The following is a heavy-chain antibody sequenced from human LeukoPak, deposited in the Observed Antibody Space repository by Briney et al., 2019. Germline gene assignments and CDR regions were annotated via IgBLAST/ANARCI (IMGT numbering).Heavy chain of an antibody. CDR3: AKGHYGDYEGDFDY. CDR2: ISSSSSYI. D-gene: IGHD4-17*01. Sequence: PGGSLRLSCAASGFTFSSYSMNWVRQAPGKGLEWVSSISSSSSYIYYADSVKGRFTISRDNAKNSLYLQMNSLRAEDTAVYYCAKGHYGDYEGDFDYWGQGTLVTVSS. J-gene: IGHJ4*02. V-gene: IGHV3-21*01. CDR1: GFTFSSYS.